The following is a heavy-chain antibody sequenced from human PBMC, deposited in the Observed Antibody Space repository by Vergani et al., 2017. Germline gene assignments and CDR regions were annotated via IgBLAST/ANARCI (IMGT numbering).Heavy chain of an antibody. CDR2: IWYDGSNK. Sequence: QVQLVESGGGVVQPGRSLRLSCAGSGFTFSSYGMHWVRQAPGKGLEWVAVIWYDGSNKYYADSVKGRFTISRDNSKNTLYLQMNSLRAEDTAVYYCARGEWSTSPYYYYMDVWGKGTTVTVSS. CDR3: ARGEWSTSPYYYYMDV. V-gene: IGHV3-33*01. D-gene: IGHD2-2*01. J-gene: IGHJ6*03. CDR1: GFTFSSYG.